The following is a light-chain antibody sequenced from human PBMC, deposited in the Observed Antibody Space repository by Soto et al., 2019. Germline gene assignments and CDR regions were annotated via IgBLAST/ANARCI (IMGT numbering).Light chain of an antibody. V-gene: IGKV3-15*01. CDR3: QEYSKWPSRT. Sequence: EIVMTQSPATLAVSPGERATLSCRASQSVRINVAWYQQKNGQAPRLLVYGASTRASGIPDRFSGSGSGTEFTLTISSLQSEDFAVYDCQEYSKWPSRTFGPGTKVEIK. CDR1: QSVRIN. J-gene: IGKJ1*01. CDR2: GAS.